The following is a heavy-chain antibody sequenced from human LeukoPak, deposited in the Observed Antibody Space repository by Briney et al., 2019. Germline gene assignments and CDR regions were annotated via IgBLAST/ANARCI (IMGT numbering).Heavy chain of an antibody. CDR1: GGSISSYY. CDR3: ARVGSGWYDY. Sequence: SETLSLTCTVSGGSISSYYWSWIRQPPRKGLERIGYIYYSGSTNYNPSLKSRVTISVDTSKNQFSLKLSSVTAADTAVYYCARVGSGWYDYWGQGTLVTVSS. D-gene: IGHD6-19*01. J-gene: IGHJ4*02. V-gene: IGHV4-59*01. CDR2: IYYSGST.